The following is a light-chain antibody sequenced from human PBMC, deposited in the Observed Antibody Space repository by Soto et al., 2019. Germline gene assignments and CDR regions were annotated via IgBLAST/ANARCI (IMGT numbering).Light chain of an antibody. V-gene: IGKV3D-15*01. CDR3: QQYHNLWT. CDR1: QSVSNN. J-gene: IGKJ1*01. CDR2: GAS. Sequence: EIVMTQSPATLSVSPGERSTLSCRASQSVSNNYLAWYQQKPGQAPRLLIYGASNRATGIPDRFSGSGSGTEFTLTITSLQSEDFALYYCQQYHNLWTFGQGTKVDIK.